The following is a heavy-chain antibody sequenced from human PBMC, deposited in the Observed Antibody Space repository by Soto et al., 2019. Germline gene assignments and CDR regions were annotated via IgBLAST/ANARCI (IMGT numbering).Heavy chain of an antibody. Sequence: ASVKVSCTTSGYTFTSYGISWVRQAPGQGLEWMGWISTDKGKTNYAQKFQGRVTLTTDTSTSTAYMELRSLRSDDTAVYYCAKDGGGGSSSWYYWGQGTLVTVSS. V-gene: IGHV1-18*01. CDR2: ISTDKGKT. J-gene: IGHJ4*02. CDR3: AKDGGGGSSSWYY. CDR1: GYTFTSYG. D-gene: IGHD6-13*01.